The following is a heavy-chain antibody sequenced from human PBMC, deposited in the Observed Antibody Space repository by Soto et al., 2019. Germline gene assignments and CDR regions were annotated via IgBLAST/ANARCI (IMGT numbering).Heavy chain of an antibody. CDR2: ISSSGGST. D-gene: IGHD2-8*01. J-gene: IGHJ4*02. CDR3: AKNQHAMAHDY. V-gene: IGHV3-23*01. CDR1: GFTFSNYA. Sequence: EVQLLDSGGGLVQPGGSLRLSCAASGFTFSNYAMSWVRQAPGKELELVSSISSSGGSTDYADSVKGRFTLSSDNSQNTLNLQMNSLRAEDTAIYFCAKNQHAMAHDYWCPGTLVTVSS.